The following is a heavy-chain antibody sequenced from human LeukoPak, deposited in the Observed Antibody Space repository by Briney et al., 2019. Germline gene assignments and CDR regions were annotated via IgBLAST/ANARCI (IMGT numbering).Heavy chain of an antibody. V-gene: IGHV5-51*01. CDR3: ARQQGSNYYDSSGYYDY. D-gene: IGHD3-22*01. J-gene: IGHJ4*02. Sequence: GESLKISCQGSGYRFTSYWIGWVRQMPGQGLEWMGIIYPGDSDTRYSPSFQGQVTISADKSISTAYLQWSSLKASDTAMYYCARQQGSNYYDSSGYYDYWGQGTLVTVSS. CDR1: GYRFTSYW. CDR2: IYPGDSDT.